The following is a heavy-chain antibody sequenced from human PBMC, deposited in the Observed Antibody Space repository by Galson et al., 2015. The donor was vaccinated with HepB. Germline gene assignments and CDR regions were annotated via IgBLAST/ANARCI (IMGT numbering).Heavy chain of an antibody. Sequence: SLRLSCAASGFTFSSYAMSWVRQAPGKGLEWVASIIGTGGSTYYADSVKGRFTISRDNSKNTLYGQMNNLRDEDTAIYYCAIENDFWGGLPGYWGQGTLVTVSS. D-gene: IGHD3-3*01. CDR1: GFTFSSYA. CDR2: IIGTGGST. V-gene: IGHV3-23*01. CDR3: AIENDFWGGLPGY. J-gene: IGHJ4*02.